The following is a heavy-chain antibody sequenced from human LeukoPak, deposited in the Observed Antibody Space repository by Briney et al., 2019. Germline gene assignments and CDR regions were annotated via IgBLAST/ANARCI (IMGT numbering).Heavy chain of an antibody. CDR3: VGILTGYPYYYYYYMDV. D-gene: IGHD3-9*01. CDR1: GGSFSGYY. J-gene: IGHJ6*03. V-gene: IGHV4-34*01. Sequence: SETLSLTCAVYGGSFSGYYWSWIRQPPGKGLEWIGEINHSGSTNYNPSLKSRVTISVDTSKNQFSLKLSSVTAADTAVYYCVGILTGYPYYYYYYMDVWGKGTTVTVSS. CDR2: INHSGST.